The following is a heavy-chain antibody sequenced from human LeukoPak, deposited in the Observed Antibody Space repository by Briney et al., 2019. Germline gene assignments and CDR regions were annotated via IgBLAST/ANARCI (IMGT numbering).Heavy chain of an antibody. CDR3: ARAGVVTRPRPAYYYMDV. V-gene: IGHV4-34*01. J-gene: IGHJ6*03. CDR1: GGSFSGYY. Sequence: SETLSLTCAVYGGSFSGYYWSWIRQPPGKGLEWIGEINHSGSTNYNPSLKSRVTISVDTSKNQFSLKLSSVTAADTAVYYCARAGVVTRPRPAYYYMDVWGKGTTVTVSS. CDR2: INHSGST. D-gene: IGHD4-23*01.